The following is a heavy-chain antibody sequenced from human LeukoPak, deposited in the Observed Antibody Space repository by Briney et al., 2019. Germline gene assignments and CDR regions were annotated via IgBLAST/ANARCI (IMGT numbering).Heavy chain of an antibody. J-gene: IGHJ3*02. Sequence: SETLSLTCTVSGGSISSYYWSWIRQPPGKGLEWIGRIYTSGSTNYNPSLKSRATMSVDTSKNQFSLKLSSVTAADTAVYYCAREPPRRNIVVVVAATVEAFDIWGQGTMVTVSS. D-gene: IGHD2-15*01. CDR3: AREPPRRNIVVVVAATVEAFDI. V-gene: IGHV4-4*07. CDR1: GGSISSYY. CDR2: IYTSGST.